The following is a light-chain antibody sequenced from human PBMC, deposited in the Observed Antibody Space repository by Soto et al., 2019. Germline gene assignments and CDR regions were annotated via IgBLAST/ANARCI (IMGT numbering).Light chain of an antibody. Sequence: EIVMTQSPATLSVSPGERATLSCRASQSVSTYLAWYQQKAGQAPRLLIYGASTRATGIPGRFSGSGSGTEFTLTISSLEPEDSAVYYCHQRQSWPRTFGQGTKVDI. V-gene: IGKV3-15*01. CDR3: HQRQSWPRT. CDR2: GAS. J-gene: IGKJ1*01. CDR1: QSVSTY.